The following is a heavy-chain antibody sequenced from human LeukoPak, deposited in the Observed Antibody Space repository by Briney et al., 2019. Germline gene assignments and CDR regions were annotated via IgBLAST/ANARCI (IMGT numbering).Heavy chain of an antibody. V-gene: IGHV5-51*01. CDR1: GYSFSDYW. CDR3: ARGQLEMATRGRAFDI. D-gene: IGHD5-24*01. J-gene: IGHJ3*02. Sequence: GESLKISCEGSGYSFSDYWIGWVRQMPGKGLEWMGIIYPGDSDTRYSPSFQGQVTISADKSISTAYLQWSSLKASDTAMYYCARGQLEMATRGRAFDIWGQGTMVIVSP. CDR2: IYPGDSDT.